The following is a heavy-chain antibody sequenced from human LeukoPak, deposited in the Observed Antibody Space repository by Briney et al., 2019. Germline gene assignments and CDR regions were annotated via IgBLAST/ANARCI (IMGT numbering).Heavy chain of an antibody. D-gene: IGHD5-12*01. CDR1: GFTFSSYE. CDR3: ARGKDIVATITGLRGNTYYFDY. CDR2: ISSSGSTI. V-gene: IGHV3-48*03. J-gene: IGHJ4*02. Sequence: GGSLRLSCAASGFTFSSYEMNWVRQAPGKGLEWVSYISSSGSTIYYADSVKGRFTISRDNAKNSLYLQMNSLRAGDTAVYYCARGKDIVATITGLRGNTYYFDYWGQGTLVTVSS.